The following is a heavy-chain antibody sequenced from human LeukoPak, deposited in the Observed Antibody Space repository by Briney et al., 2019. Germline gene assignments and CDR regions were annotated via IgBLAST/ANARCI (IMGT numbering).Heavy chain of an antibody. J-gene: IGHJ4*02. D-gene: IGHD5-18*01. CDR3: AKPGVDTVLVYYFDY. CDR2: ISYDGSNK. V-gene: IGHV3-30-3*01. Sequence: QTGRSLRLSCAASGFTFSSYAMHWVRQAPGKGLEWVSVISYDGSNKYYADSVKGRFTISRDNSKNTLYLQMNSLRAEDTAVYYCAKPGVDTVLVYYFDYWGQGTLGTVSS. CDR1: GFTFSSYA.